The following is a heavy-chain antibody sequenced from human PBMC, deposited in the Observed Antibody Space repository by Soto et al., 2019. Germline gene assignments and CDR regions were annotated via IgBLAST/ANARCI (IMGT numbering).Heavy chain of an antibody. D-gene: IGHD6-13*01. V-gene: IGHV4-30-4*01. CDR2: IYYSGST. CDR3: AREGPAIQQTNWFDP. Sequence: SETLSLTCTVSGGSISSGDYYWSWIRQPPRQGLEWIGYIYYSGSTYYNPSLKSRVTISVDTSKNQFSLKLSSVTAADTAVYYCAREGPAIQQTNWFDPRGKGTLVTVSS. CDR1: GGSISSGDYY. J-gene: IGHJ5*02.